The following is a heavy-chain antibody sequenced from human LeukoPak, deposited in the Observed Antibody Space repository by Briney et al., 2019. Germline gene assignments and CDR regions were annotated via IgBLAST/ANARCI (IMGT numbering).Heavy chain of an antibody. CDR2: ISAYDGNT. V-gene: IGHV1-18*01. D-gene: IGHD6-13*01. CDR1: GYTFIHYG. Sequence: ASVKVSCKASGYTFIHYGISWVRQAPGQGLEWLGWISAYDGNTNYLQKFQGRVTMTTDTATSTAYMELRSLRSDDTAVYYCARDKVIASAGTPNWFNPWGQGTLVTVSS. CDR3: ARDKVIASAGTPNWFNP. J-gene: IGHJ5*02.